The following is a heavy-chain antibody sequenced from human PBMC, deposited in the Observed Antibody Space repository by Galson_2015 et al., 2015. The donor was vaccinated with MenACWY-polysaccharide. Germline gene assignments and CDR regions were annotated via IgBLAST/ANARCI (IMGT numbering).Heavy chain of an antibody. CDR3: TKAGAKFCRGSSCYFNWFDP. CDR2: INADGSAT. V-gene: IGHV3-74*01. CDR1: GFTFSIYW. J-gene: IGHJ5*02. D-gene: IGHD2-15*01. Sequence: SLRLSCAASGFTFSIYWMHWVRHVPGKGLVWVSRINADGSATDYADSVRGRFTISRDNAKNTLYLEMNSLRVEDTAVYYCTKAGAKFCRGSSCYFNWFDPWGQGTLVTVSS.